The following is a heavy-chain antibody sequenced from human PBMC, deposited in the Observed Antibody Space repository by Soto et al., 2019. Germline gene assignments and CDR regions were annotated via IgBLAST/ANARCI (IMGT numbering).Heavy chain of an antibody. CDR1: GGTFSSYA. Sequence: QVQLVQSGAEVTKPGSSVKVSCKASGGTFSSYAISWVRQAPGQGLEWMGGIIPIFGTANYAQKCQGRVTITADDSTSTAYMELSSLGSEVTAVYYCAREDSWFDPWGQGTLVTVSS. V-gene: IGHV1-69*12. CDR3: AREDSWFDP. CDR2: IIPIFGTA. J-gene: IGHJ5*02.